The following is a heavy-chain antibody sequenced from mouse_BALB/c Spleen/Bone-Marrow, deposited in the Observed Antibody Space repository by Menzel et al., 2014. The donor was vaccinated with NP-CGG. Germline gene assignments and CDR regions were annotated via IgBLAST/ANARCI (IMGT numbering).Heavy chain of an antibody. CDR3: ARGNYEAMDY. CDR2: INPSTGNT. D-gene: IGHD2-1*01. CDR1: GYTFTNYW. J-gene: IGHJ4*01. Sequence: QVQLQQSGAELAKPGASVKMSCKASGYTFTNYWMHWVKQGPGQGLEWIGYINPSTGNTEYNQRFKDKATLTADKSSNTAFMQLSSLTSEDSAVYFCARGNYEAMDYWGQGTSVTVSS. V-gene: IGHV1-7*01.